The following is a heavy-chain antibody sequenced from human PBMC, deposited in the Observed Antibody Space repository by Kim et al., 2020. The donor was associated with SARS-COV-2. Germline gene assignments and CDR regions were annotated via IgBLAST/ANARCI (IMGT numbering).Heavy chain of an antibody. CDR3: ASQWGAARAGNWFDP. J-gene: IGHJ5*02. D-gene: IGHD6-6*01. Sequence: ASVKVSCKASGYTFTGYYMHWVRQAPGQGLEWMGWINPNSGGTNYAQKFQGRVTMTRDTSISTAYMELSRLRSDDTAVYYCASQWGAARAGNWFDPWGQGTLVTVSS. CDR2: INPNSGGT. CDR1: GYTFTGYY. V-gene: IGHV1-2*02.